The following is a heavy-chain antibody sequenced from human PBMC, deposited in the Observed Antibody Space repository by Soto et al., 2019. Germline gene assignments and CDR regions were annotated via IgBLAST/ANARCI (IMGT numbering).Heavy chain of an antibody. CDR1: GGTFSSYT. CDR3: ARLGYCSSTSCPGSSWFDP. Sequence: GASVTVSCKASGGTFSSYTISWVRQAPGQGLEWMGRIIPILGIANYAQKFQGRVTITADKSTSTAYMELSSLGSEDTAVYYCARLGYCSSTSCPGSSWFDPWGQGTLVTVSS. CDR2: IIPILGIA. V-gene: IGHV1-69*02. J-gene: IGHJ5*02. D-gene: IGHD2-2*01.